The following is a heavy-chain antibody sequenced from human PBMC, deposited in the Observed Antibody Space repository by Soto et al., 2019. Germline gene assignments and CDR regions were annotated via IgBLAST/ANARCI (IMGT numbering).Heavy chain of an antibody. Sequence: QVQLQQWGAGLLKPSETLSLTCAVYGESLSGYYGNWIRQSPGKGLEWIGEINYSGNTNYNPSLKSRVTISIYTSKNQFSLKLSSVTAAATAVYYCARTRNLDVWGQGTKVIVSS. V-gene: IGHV4-34*01. CDR2: INYSGNT. J-gene: IGHJ6*02. CDR1: GESLSGYY. D-gene: IGHD1-1*01. CDR3: ARTRNLDV.